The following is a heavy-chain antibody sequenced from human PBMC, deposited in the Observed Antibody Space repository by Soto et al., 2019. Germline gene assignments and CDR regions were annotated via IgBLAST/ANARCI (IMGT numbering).Heavy chain of an antibody. D-gene: IGHD2-2*01. CDR2: IKSKTDGGTT. V-gene: IGHV3-15*01. J-gene: IGHJ6*04. CDR1: GFTFSNAW. CDR3: TPDSSSWAYYYYFGMDV. Sequence: GGSLRLSCAASGFTFSNAWMSWVRQAPGKGLEWVGRIKSKTDGGTTDYAAPVEGRFTISRDDSKNTLYLQMNSVRTEDTAVYYCTPDSSSWAYYYYFGMDVWGKGTTGTVAS.